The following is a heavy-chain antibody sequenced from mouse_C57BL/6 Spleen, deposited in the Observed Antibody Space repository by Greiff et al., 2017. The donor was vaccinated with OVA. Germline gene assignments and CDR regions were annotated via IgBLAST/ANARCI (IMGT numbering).Heavy chain of an antibody. V-gene: IGHV1-5*01. Sequence: VQLQQSGTVLARPGASVKMSCKTSGYTFTSYWMHWVKQRPGQGLEWIGAIYPGNSDTSYNQKFKGKAKLTAVTSASTAYMELSSLTNEDSAVYYCTRDYGSSGAWFAYWGQGTLVTVSA. CDR3: TRDYGSSGAWFAY. D-gene: IGHD1-1*01. CDR1: GYTFTSYW. J-gene: IGHJ3*01. CDR2: IYPGNSDT.